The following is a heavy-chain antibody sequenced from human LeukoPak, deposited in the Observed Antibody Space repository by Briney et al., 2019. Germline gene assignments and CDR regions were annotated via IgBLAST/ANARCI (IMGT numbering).Heavy chain of an antibody. CDR1: EFTFSSCA. CDR3: AKDRVGVSVADY. V-gene: IGHV3-23*01. Sequence: GGSLRLSCAASEFTFSSCAMSWVRQAPGKGLEWVSSISGSGRSTYYADSVKGRFTISRDNSKNTLYLQMNSLRAEDTAVYYCAKDRVGVSVADYWGQGVLVTVSS. D-gene: IGHD6-19*01. J-gene: IGHJ4*02. CDR2: ISGSGRST.